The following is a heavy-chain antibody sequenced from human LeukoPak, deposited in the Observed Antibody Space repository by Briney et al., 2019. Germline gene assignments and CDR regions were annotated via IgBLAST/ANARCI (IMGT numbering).Heavy chain of an antibody. CDR2: IDPSSSTI. CDR1: GFIFSTYR. CDR3: ARDGRVGEFLSSPGY. Sequence: GGSLRLSCATSGFIFSTYRMNWVRQAPGKGLEWISFIDPSSSTIYYAVSVKGRFTISRDNAKNSLYLHMNSLRAEDTAIYYCARDGRVGEFLSSPGYWGQGTRVTVSS. V-gene: IGHV3-48*01. J-gene: IGHJ4*02. D-gene: IGHD3-10*01.